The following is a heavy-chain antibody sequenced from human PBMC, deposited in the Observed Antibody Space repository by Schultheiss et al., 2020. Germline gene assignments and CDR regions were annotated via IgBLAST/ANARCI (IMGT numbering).Heavy chain of an antibody. J-gene: IGHJ4*02. CDR1: GASISSYY. D-gene: IGHD6-13*01. Sequence: SETLSLTCTVSGASISSYYWSWIRQPPGKGLEWIGYIYYSGSTNYNPSLKNRVTISVDTSKNQFSQKVNSVTAADTAVYYCARGDSSSWHYFDYWGQGTLVTVSS. CDR2: IYYSGST. CDR3: ARGDSSSWHYFDY. V-gene: IGHV4-59*01.